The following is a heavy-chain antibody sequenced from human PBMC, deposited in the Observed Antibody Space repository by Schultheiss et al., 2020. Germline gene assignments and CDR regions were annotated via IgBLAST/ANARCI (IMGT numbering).Heavy chain of an antibody. D-gene: IGHD6-6*01. V-gene: IGHV3-33*01. CDR2: IWYDGSNK. Sequence: GGSLRLSCAASGFTFSSYGMHWVRQAPGKGLEWVAVIWYDGSNKYYADSVKGRFTISRDNAKNTVHLQMNDLRAEDTAVYYCARSGRGLIAARPSARIDYWGQGTLVTVS. CDR1: GFTFSSYG. J-gene: IGHJ4*02. CDR3: ARSGRGLIAARPSARIDY.